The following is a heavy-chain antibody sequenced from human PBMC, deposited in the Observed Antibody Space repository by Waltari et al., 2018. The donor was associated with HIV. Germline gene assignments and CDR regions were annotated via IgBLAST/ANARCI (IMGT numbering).Heavy chain of an antibody. J-gene: IGHJ6*01. CDR1: GGSFSGYY. D-gene: IGHD6-19*01. CDR3: ARDSAPGLAVDDDDGEFFYYGLDV. CDR2: VNHVGRT. Sequence: QVHLEQWGTGLLRPSETLSLTCAVYGGSFSGYYWSWTPHPPRRGLEWIGEVNHVGRTNYSPSLKGRVTVSVDTSKNQFSLTMRSVTAADTAVYYCARDSAPGLAVDDDDGEFFYYGLDVWGQGTTVTVSS. V-gene: IGHV4-34*01.